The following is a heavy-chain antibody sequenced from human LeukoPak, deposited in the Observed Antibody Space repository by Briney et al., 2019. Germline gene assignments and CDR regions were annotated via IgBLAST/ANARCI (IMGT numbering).Heavy chain of an antibody. CDR2: ISAYNDNT. CDR3: ARARAYYYESSGYYPIDY. J-gene: IGHJ4*02. D-gene: IGHD3-22*01. V-gene: IGHV1-18*01. Sequence: ASVKVPCKASGYTFTSYGISWVRQAPGQGLEWMGWISAYNDNTNYAQNLQGRVTMTTDTSTTTAYMELRSLRSDDTAVYYCARARAYYYESSGYYPIDYWGQGTLVTVSS. CDR1: GYTFTSYG.